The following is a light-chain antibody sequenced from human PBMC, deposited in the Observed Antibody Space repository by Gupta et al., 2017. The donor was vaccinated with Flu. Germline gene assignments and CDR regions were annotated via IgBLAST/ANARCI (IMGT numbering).Light chain of an antibody. Sequence: LVLTPSPSASASLGASVKLTCTPSSGLSNYAIAWHQQQPAKGPRYLMKLNIDASHSKGDGIPDRFSGASSGAERSLTISSLQAEDEADYYCQTWGTASQPVVFGGGTKLTVL. CDR1: SGLSNYA. CDR3: QTWGTASQPVV. V-gene: IGLV4-69*01. J-gene: IGLJ2*01. CDR2: LNIDASH.